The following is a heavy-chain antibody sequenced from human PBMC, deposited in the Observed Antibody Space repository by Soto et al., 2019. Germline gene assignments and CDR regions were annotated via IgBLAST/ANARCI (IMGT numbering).Heavy chain of an antibody. V-gene: IGHV3-23*01. CDR1: GFTFSSYA. D-gene: IGHD5-12*01. Sequence: EVQLLESGGGLVQPGGSLRLSCAASGFTFSSYAMSWIRQAPGKGLEWVSAISGSGGSTYYADSVKGRFTISRDNSNNTLYLQMNSLRAEDTAVYYCAKGRYSGYDYSYNWFDPWGQGTLVTVSS. CDR3: AKGRYSGYDYSYNWFDP. J-gene: IGHJ5*02. CDR2: ISGSGGST.